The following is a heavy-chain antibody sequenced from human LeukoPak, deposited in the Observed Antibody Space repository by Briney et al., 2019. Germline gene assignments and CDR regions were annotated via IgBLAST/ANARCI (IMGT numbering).Heavy chain of an antibody. V-gene: IGHV3-48*03. Sequence: GGSLRLSCAASGFTFSSYEMNWVRQAPGKGLEWVSYISNGGSTIYYADFVKGRFTISRDNADNSLYLQMNSLRVEDTAVYYCAALSGYNYGFFDYWGQGTLVTVSS. CDR3: AALSGYNYGFFDY. CDR1: GFTFSSYE. J-gene: IGHJ4*02. CDR2: ISNGGSTI. D-gene: IGHD5-18*01.